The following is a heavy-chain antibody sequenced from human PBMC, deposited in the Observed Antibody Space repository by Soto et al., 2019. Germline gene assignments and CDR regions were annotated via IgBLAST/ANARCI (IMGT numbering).Heavy chain of an antibody. J-gene: IGHJ6*02. Sequence: PGESLKISCKGSGYSFTTYWISWVRQMPGKGLEWMGRIDPSDSYTNYSPSFQGHVTISADKSISTAYLQWSSLKASDTAMYYCALPGCTSNSCYRGVSDAYYGMDVWGQGTTVTVSS. CDR3: ALPGCTSNSCYRGVSDAYYGMDV. V-gene: IGHV5-10-1*01. CDR1: GYSFTTYW. D-gene: IGHD2-2*01. CDR2: IDPSDSYT.